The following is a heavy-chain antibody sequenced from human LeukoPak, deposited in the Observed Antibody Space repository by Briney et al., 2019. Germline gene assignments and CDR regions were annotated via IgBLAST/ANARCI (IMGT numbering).Heavy chain of an antibody. J-gene: IGHJ5*02. CDR3: ARGGYYGSGNDFRFDP. Sequence: PSETLSLTCTVSGYSISSGYYGGWSRPPPGRGLEWFGSIYHIGSTYYNPSFRSRVTISVETSKNQFSLKLKSVTAADTAVYYCARGGYYGSGNDFRFDPWGQGTLVTVSS. CDR2: IYHIGST. D-gene: IGHD3-10*01. V-gene: IGHV4-38-2*02. CDR1: GYSISSGYY.